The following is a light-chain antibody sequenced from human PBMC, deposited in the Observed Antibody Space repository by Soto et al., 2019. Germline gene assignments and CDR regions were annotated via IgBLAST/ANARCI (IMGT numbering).Light chain of an antibody. CDR2: DIF. V-gene: IGKV3-15*01. CDR3: QQYNNWPPIT. Sequence: EVLMTQSPATLSVSPGETVTLSCRASQTINSNLAWYQQKPGQTPRLLIYDIFIRATGIPARFSGSGFGTEFTLTITSLQSEDFSVYYCQQYNNWPPITFGQGTRLEIK. CDR1: QTINSN. J-gene: IGKJ5*01.